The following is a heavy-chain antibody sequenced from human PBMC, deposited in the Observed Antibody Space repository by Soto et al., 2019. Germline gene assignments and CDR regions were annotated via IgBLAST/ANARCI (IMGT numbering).Heavy chain of an antibody. CDR1: GFTFSSYG. CDR3: AKDEGESWDQLLYEDYYGMDV. D-gene: IGHD2-2*02. J-gene: IGHJ6*02. CDR2: ISYDGSNK. V-gene: IGHV3-30*18. Sequence: QVQLVESGGGVVQPGRSLRLSCAASGFTFSSYGMHWVRQAPGKGLEWVAVISYDGSNKYYADSVKGRFTISRDNSKNTLYLQMDSVRAEDTAVYYCAKDEGESWDQLLYEDYYGMDVWGQGTTVTVSS.